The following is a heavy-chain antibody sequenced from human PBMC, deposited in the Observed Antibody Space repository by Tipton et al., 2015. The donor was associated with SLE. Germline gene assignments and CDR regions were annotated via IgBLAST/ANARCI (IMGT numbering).Heavy chain of an antibody. D-gene: IGHD6-13*01. J-gene: IGHJ5*01. V-gene: IGHV4-59*11. CDR3: ARFHLKSWYEFDS. CDR2: TYNNDRT. Sequence: TLSLTCSVSGVSIRSHYWAWFRQSPGKGLEWIVFTYNNDRTKYNPSLQSRVTVSVDTSRNQLSLKLSSVTAADTAVYYCARFHLKSWYEFDSWGQGTLVTVSS. CDR1: GVSIRSHY.